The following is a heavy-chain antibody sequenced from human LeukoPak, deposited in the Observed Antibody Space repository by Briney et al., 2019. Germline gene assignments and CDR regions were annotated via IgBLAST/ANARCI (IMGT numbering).Heavy chain of an antibody. CDR1: GGSISSYY. CDR2: IYYSGST. D-gene: IGHD6-19*01. CDR3: ARVPGSPYYFDY. J-gene: IGHJ4*02. V-gene: IGHV4-59*01. Sequence: SETLSLTCTVSGGSISSYYWSWIRQPPGKGLERIGYIYYSGSTNYNPSLKSRVTISVDTSKNQFSLKLSSVTAADTAVYYCARVPGSPYYFDYWGQGTLVTVSS.